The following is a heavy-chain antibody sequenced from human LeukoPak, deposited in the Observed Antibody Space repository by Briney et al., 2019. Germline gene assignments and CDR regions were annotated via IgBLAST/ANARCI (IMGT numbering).Heavy chain of an antibody. J-gene: IGHJ4*02. CDR1: GYTFINYY. CDR3: ARARTGDSDY. D-gene: IGHD7-27*01. Sequence: ASVKVSCKASGYTFINYYIHRVRQAPGQGLEWMGLINPGGGSTTYSQKFQGRVTMTRDTSTSTVYMELNNLRSEDTALYYCARARTGDSDYWGQGTLVTVSS. V-gene: IGHV1-46*01. CDR2: INPGGGST.